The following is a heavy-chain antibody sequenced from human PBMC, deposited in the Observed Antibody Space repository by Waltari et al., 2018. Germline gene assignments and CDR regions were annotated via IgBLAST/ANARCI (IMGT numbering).Heavy chain of an antibody. CDR3: VKDRQIYSGGSYADGFDD. CDR2: ILVSGGNT. J-gene: IGHJ4*02. Sequence: EVQLVESGGNVVQPGGSLRLSCAASGFTFASYVMTWVRQAPGKGLEWVSSILVSGGNTVYADSVKCRFTISRDISKNTLYLQMNSLRAEDTALYYCVKDRQIYSGGSYADGFDDWGQGTLVTVSS. D-gene: IGHD1-26*01. V-gene: IGHV3-23*04. CDR1: GFTFASYV.